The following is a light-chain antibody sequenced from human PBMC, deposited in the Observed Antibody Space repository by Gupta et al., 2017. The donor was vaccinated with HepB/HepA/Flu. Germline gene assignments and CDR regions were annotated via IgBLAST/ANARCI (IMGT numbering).Light chain of an antibody. V-gene: IGKV1-5*03. CDR1: KSISSW. CDR3: QQYNSYPWT. Sequence: DIQMTQSPSTLSASVGDRVTITCRASKSISSWLALYQQKPGKAPKLLIYKASSLESGVPSRFSGSGSGTEFTLTISSLQPDDYATYYCQQYNSYPWTFGQGTKVEIK. CDR2: KAS. J-gene: IGKJ1*01.